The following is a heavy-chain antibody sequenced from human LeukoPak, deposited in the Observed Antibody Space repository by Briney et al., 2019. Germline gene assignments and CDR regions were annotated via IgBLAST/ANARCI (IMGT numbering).Heavy chain of an antibody. CDR2: INPSGGST. CDR1: GYTFTSYY. D-gene: IGHD4-23*01. CDR3: ARAYYGGKYYYYGMDV. Sequence: GASVKVSCKASGYTFTSYYMHWVRQAPGQGLEWMGIINPSGGSTSYAQKFQGRVTMTRDTSTSTVYMELSSLRSEDTAVYYCARAYYGGKYYYYGMDVWGQGTTVTVSS. V-gene: IGHV1-46*01. J-gene: IGHJ6*02.